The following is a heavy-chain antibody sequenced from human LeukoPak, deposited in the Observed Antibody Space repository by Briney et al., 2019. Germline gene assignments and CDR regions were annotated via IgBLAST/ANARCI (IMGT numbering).Heavy chain of an antibody. Sequence: PSETLSLTCTVSGDSISSGDYYWSWIQQPAGKGLEWIGRIYTSGSTYYNPSLKSRVTISLDTSKNQFSLKLSSVTAADTAVYYCARRVGDENSFDYWGQGTLVTVSS. J-gene: IGHJ4*02. CDR3: ARRVGDENSFDY. D-gene: IGHD3-16*01. V-gene: IGHV4-61*02. CDR1: GDSISSGDYY. CDR2: IYTSGST.